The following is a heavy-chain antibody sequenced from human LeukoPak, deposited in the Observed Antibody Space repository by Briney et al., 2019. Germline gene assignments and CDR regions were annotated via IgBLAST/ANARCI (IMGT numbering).Heavy chain of an antibody. CDR3: AKDPQFFRGYDTFDI. V-gene: IGHV3-30*02. D-gene: IGHD5-12*01. Sequence: PGGSLRLSCAASGFTFSSYGMHWVRQAPGKGLEWVAFIRYDGGNKYYADSVKGRFTISRDNSKNTLYLQMNSLSTDDTAVYYCAKDPQFFRGYDTFDIWGQGTMVTVSS. J-gene: IGHJ3*02. CDR1: GFTFSSYG. CDR2: IRYDGGNK.